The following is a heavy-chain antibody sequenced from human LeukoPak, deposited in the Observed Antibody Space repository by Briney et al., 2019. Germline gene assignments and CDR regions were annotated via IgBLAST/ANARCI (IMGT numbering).Heavy chain of an antibody. J-gene: IGHJ4*02. Sequence: SETLSLTCTVSGVSISSYYWSWIRQPAGQGVEWIGRIHTSGSTNYKSSLKSRVTMSVDTSKNQFSLKLSSVTAADTAVYYRARGRSYRRGNFDYWGQGTLVTVSS. CDR3: ARGRSYRRGNFDY. D-gene: IGHD3-10*01. CDR2: IHTSGST. CDR1: GVSISSYY. V-gene: IGHV4-4*07.